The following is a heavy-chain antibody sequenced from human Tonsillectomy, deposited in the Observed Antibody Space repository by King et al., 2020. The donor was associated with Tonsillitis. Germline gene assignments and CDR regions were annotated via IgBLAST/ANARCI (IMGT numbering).Heavy chain of an antibody. V-gene: IGHV3-30*02. D-gene: IGHD1-14*01. CDR1: GFTFNNYG. Sequence: VQLVESGGGVVQPGGSLRISCAASGFTFNNYGIHWVRQAPGKGLEWVAFIRSDGSNKYYADSVKGRFTISRDNSKNTMYLQMNSLRAEDTAVYYCAIDRNLYYWGQGTLVTVSS. J-gene: IGHJ4*02. CDR2: IRSDGSNK. CDR3: AIDRNLYY.